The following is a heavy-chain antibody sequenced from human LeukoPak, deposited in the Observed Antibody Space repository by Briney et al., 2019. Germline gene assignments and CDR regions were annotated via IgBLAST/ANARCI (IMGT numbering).Heavy chain of an antibody. J-gene: IGHJ4*01. V-gene: IGHV4-38-2*02. D-gene: IGHD1-26*01. CDR3: VRSGPYIKEGFDY. CDR2: IYHSAVT. Sequence: SETLSLTCTVSCYSITSDYYWGWIRQSPGKGLEWICSIYHSAVTYFNPSLKSRITLSIDPSKNQFSLQLSSVTDADTALYYCVRSGPYIKEGFDYWGQGTLVTVSS. CDR1: CYSITSDYY.